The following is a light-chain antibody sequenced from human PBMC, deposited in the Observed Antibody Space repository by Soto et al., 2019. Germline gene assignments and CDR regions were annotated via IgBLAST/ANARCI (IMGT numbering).Light chain of an antibody. CDR1: QTISTW. CDR3: QQYNSFSVN. V-gene: IGKV1-5*01. CDR2: DAS. Sequence: DIQMTQSPSTLSAFVGDRVTITCRASQTISTWLAWYQQKPGKAPKLLIFDASTLQSGVPSRFSGSGSGTKFTLTINRLQPDDIATYYCQQYNSFSVNFGQGTRLEI. J-gene: IGKJ5*01.